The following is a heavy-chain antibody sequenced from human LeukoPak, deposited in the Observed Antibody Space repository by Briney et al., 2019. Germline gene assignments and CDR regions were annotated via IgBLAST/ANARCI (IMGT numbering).Heavy chain of an antibody. CDR1: GGSVSSGSYS. J-gene: IGHJ4*02. D-gene: IGHD3-16*01. CDR2: IYHSGST. CDR3: AGDYGASYRFDY. Sequence: PSETLSLTCAVSGGSVSSGSYSWSWIRQAPGKGLEWIGYIYHSGSTTYNPSLKSRVTISLDRSKNQFSLKLSSVTAADTAVYYCAGDYGASYRFDYWGQGTRVTVSS. V-gene: IGHV4-30-2*01.